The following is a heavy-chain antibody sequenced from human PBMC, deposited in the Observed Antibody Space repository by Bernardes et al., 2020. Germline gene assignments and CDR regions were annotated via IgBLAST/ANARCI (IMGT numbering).Heavy chain of an antibody. Sequence: GGSLRLSCAASGFTFSSYAMSWVRQAPGKGLEWVSAISGSGGSTYYADSVKGRFTISRDNSKNTLYLQMNSLRAEDTAVYYCAKLSGDYARYYYYYGMDVWGQGTTVTVSS. CDR3: AKLSGDYARYYYYYGMDV. V-gene: IGHV3-23*01. J-gene: IGHJ6*02. D-gene: IGHD4-17*01. CDR1: GFTFSSYA. CDR2: ISGSGGST.